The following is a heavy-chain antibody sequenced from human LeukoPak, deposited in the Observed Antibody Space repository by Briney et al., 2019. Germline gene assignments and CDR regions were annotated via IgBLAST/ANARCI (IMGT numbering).Heavy chain of an antibody. V-gene: IGHV3-7*03. Sequence: GGSLRLSCAASGFTFSSHWMSWVRQAPGKGLEWVANIKQDGSEKYYVDSVKGRFTISRDNAKNSLYLQMNSLRAEDTAVYYCANQLQWLPSFDYWGQGTLVTVSS. D-gene: IGHD6-19*01. J-gene: IGHJ4*02. CDR2: IKQDGSEK. CDR3: ANQLQWLPSFDY. CDR1: GFTFSSHW.